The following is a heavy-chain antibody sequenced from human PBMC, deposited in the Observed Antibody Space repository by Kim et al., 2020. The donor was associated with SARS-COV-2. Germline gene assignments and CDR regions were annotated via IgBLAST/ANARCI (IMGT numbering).Heavy chain of an antibody. CDR3: AKAPGYYDSSGYYNWFDP. J-gene: IGHJ5*02. Sequence: GRFTISSDNSKSTLNLQMNSLRAEDTAVYYCAKAPGYYDSSGYYNWFDPWGQGTLVTVSS. V-gene: IGHV3-23*03. D-gene: IGHD3-22*01.